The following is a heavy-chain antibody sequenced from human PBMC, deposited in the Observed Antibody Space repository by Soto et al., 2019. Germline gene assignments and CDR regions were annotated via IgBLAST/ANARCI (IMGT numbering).Heavy chain of an antibody. Sequence: SQTLSLTCAISGDSVASNSAAWHWVRQSPSRGLEWLGRTYYRSKWFNDYALSVKSRITINPDTSKNQFSLHLNSVTPEDTAVYYWARGDPSNSSGFYSWFDPWGQGTLVTVSS. CDR2: TYYRSKWFN. D-gene: IGHD3-22*01. CDR1: GDSVASNSAA. CDR3: ARGDPSNSSGFYSWFDP. J-gene: IGHJ5*02. V-gene: IGHV6-1*01.